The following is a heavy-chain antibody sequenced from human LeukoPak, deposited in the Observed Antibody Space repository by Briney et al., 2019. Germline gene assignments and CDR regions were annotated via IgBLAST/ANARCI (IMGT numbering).Heavy chain of an antibody. V-gene: IGHV3-23*01. CDR1: GFTFSSFA. D-gene: IGHD2-2*02. CDR3: APYTYYFDH. CDR2: ISGSGDRT. Sequence: GGSLRLSCAASGFTFSSFAVSWVRQAPGKGLEWVSGISGSGDRTDYADSVKGRFTISRDNSKNPLYLQMNSLRAEDTALYYCAPYTYYFDHWGQGTLVTVSS. J-gene: IGHJ4*02.